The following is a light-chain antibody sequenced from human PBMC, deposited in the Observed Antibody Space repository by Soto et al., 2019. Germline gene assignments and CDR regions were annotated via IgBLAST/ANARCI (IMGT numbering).Light chain of an antibody. CDR3: MQATQYRPYT. CDR1: QSLVHSDGNTY. V-gene: IGKV2-24*01. CDR2: KVS. Sequence: DIVLTQTPLSSPVTLGQPASISCRSSQSLVHSDGNTYLSWFHQRPGQPPRLLIDKVSNRFSGVPDRFSGSGAVTDFTLKISRVEAEDVVSYFCMQATQYRPYTFGQGTKLEIK. J-gene: IGKJ2*01.